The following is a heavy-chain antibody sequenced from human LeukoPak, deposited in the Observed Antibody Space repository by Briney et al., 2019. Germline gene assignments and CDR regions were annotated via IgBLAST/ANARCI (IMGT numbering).Heavy chain of an antibody. CDR2: IYYSGST. CDR1: GGSISSYY. J-gene: IGHJ3*02. D-gene: IGHD2/OR15-2a*01. V-gene: IGHV4-59*01. Sequence: SETLSLTCTVSGGSISSYYWSWIRQPPGKGLEWIGYIYYSGSTYYNPSLKSRVTISVDMSKSQFSLRLTSVTAADTAVYYCARKNDFDIWGQGTLVTVSS. CDR3: ARKNDFDI.